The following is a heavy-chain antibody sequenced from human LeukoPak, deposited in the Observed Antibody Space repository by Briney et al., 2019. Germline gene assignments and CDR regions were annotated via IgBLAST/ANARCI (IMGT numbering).Heavy chain of an antibody. CDR3: ASSLEGDYNRRY. V-gene: IGHV1-18*01. Sequence: ASVIVSCKASGYTFTSYGISWVRQAPGQGLEWMGWISAYNGNTNYAQKLQGRVTMTTDTSTSTAYMELRSLRSDDTAVYYCASSLEGDYNRRYGGQETLVTVSS. D-gene: IGHD4-17*01. CDR1: GYTFTSYG. J-gene: IGHJ4*02. CDR2: ISAYNGNT.